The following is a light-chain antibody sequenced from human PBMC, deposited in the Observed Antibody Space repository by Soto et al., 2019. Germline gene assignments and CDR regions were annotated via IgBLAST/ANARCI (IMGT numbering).Light chain of an antibody. J-gene: IGKJ4*01. Sequence: DIQMTQSPSFVSASVGDRVTITCRASQGISSWLAWYQHRPGRAPKLLIHAASNLESGVPSRFSGSGSGTDFTLTISRLQPEDFATYYCQQTTSFPLTFGGGTKVEIK. V-gene: IGKV1-12*01. CDR1: QGISSW. CDR2: AAS. CDR3: QQTTSFPLT.